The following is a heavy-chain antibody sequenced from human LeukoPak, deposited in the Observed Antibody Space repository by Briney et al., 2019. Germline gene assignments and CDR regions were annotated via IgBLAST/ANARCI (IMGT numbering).Heavy chain of an antibody. V-gene: IGHV3-21*01. CDR3: AREAPMIADAFDI. Sequence: GGSLRLSCAASGFTFSSYSMDWVRQAPGKGLEWVSSISSSSSYIYYADSVKGRFTISRDNAKNSLYLQTNSLRAEDTAVYYCAREAPMIADAFDIWGQGTMVTVSS. CDR1: GFTFSSYS. CDR2: ISSSSSYI. D-gene: IGHD2-2*01. J-gene: IGHJ3*02.